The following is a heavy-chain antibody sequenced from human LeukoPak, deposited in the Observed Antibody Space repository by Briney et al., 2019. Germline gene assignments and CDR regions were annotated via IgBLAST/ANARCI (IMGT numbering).Heavy chain of an antibody. V-gene: IGHV4-59*08. CDR3: ARHPFSTPFDY. CDR2: IYYSGTT. D-gene: IGHD2/OR15-2a*01. CDR1: GGSISSYY. Sequence: SETLSLTCTVSGGSISSYYWSWIRQPPGKGLEWIGYIYYSGTTNYNPSLKSRVTISVDTSKNQFSLKLSSVTAADTAVYYCARHPFSTPFDYWGRGTLVTVSS. J-gene: IGHJ4*02.